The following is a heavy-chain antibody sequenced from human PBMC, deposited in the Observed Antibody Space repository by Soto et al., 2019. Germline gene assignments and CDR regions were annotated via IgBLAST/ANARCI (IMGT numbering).Heavy chain of an antibody. CDR3: ARELSYSYYYGMDV. J-gene: IGHJ6*02. CDR1: GGSISSGDYY. Sequence: SETLSLTCTVSGGSISSGDYYWSWIRQPPGKGLEWIGYIYYSGSTYYNPSLKSRVTISVDTSKNQFSLKLSSVTAADTAVYYCARELSYSYYYGMDVWGQGTTVTASS. D-gene: IGHD2-21*01. CDR2: IYYSGST. V-gene: IGHV4-30-4*01.